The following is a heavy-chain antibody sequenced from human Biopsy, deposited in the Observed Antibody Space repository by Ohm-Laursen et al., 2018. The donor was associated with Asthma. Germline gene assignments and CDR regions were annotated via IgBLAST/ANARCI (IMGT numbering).Heavy chain of an antibody. CDR1: GGSMSSSSYY. D-gene: IGHD3-22*01. CDR2: INHSGST. J-gene: IGHJ5*02. CDR3: ARDRAMISET. Sequence: SQTLSLTCTVSGGSMSSSSYYWGWIRQPPGKGLEWIGEINHSGSTNYNPSLKSRVSISLDTSKNQFSLRLTSVTAADTAVYYCARDRAMISETWGQGTLVTVSS. V-gene: IGHV4-30-4*08.